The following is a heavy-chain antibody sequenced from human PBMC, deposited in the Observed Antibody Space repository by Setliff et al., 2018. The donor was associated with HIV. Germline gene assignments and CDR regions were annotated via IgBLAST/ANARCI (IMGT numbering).Heavy chain of an antibody. CDR1: GGSISSSNW. V-gene: IGHV4-4*02. J-gene: IGHJ4*02. CDR3: ARWKSSGYNYFDY. D-gene: IGHD5-12*01. Sequence: SETLSLTCAVSGGSISSSNWWGWVRQPPGKGLEWIGEIYHSGTTNYNPPLKSRVTISVDKSKNHFSLKLNSVTAADTAVYYCARWKSSGYNYFDYWGQGTLVTVSS. CDR2: IYHSGTT.